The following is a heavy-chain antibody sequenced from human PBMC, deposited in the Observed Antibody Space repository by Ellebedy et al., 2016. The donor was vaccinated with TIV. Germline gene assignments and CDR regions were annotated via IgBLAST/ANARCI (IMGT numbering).Heavy chain of an antibody. Sequence: GESLKISCTASGFTFGDYAMSWVRQAPGKGLEWVGFIRSKAYGGTTEYAASVKGRFTISRDDSKSIAYLQMNSLKTEDTAVYYCARLRGSGSYYDDYWGQGTLVTVSS. V-gene: IGHV3-49*04. CDR1: GFTFGDYA. CDR2: IRSKAYGGTT. D-gene: IGHD3-10*01. J-gene: IGHJ4*02. CDR3: ARLRGSGSYYDDY.